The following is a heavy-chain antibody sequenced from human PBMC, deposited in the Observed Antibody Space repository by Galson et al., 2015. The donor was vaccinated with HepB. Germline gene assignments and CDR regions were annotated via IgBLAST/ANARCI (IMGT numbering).Heavy chain of an antibody. CDR2: ISYDGSNK. J-gene: IGHJ6*03. CDR1: GFTFSSYG. V-gene: IGHV3-30*18. Sequence: SLRLSCAASGFTFSSYGMHWVRQAPGKRLEWVAVISYDGSNKYYADSVKGRFTISRDNSKNTLYLQMNSLRAEDTAVYYCAKETTVVTPGDYYYYMDVWGKGTTVTVSS. D-gene: IGHD4-23*01. CDR3: AKETTVVTPGDYYYYMDV.